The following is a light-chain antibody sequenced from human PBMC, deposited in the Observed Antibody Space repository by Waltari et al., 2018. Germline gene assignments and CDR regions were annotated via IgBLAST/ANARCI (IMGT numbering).Light chain of an antibody. Sequence: EVVLTQSPAALSVSPGERVTLSCKASQHIDNHLAWYQQKPGQSPRLLIYGASTRGTGVPARFSGSGSGTQFSLTISNLQSEACAVFYCQQYNRQPPLTLRGGTKVELK. J-gene: IGKJ4*01. CDR3: QQYNRQPPLT. V-gene: IGKV3-15*01. CDR1: QHIDNH. CDR2: GAS.